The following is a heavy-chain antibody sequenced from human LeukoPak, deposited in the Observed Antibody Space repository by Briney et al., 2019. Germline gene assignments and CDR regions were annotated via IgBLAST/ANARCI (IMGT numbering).Heavy chain of an antibody. CDR2: ISSSSSYI. CDR1: GFTFSSYS. V-gene: IGHV3-21*01. J-gene: IGHJ4*02. D-gene: IGHD2-2*01. CDR3: ARKRYCSSTSCSYYFDY. Sequence: GGSLRLSCAASGFTFSSYSMDWVRQAPGKGLEWVSSISSSSSYIYYADSVKGRLTISRDNAKNSLYLQMNSLRAEDTAVYYCARKRYCSSTSCSYYFDYWGQGTLVTVSS.